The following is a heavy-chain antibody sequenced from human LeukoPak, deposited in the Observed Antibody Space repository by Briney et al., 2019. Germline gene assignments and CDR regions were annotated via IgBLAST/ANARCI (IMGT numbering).Heavy chain of an antibody. CDR2: IGSDSKT. CDR3: AKDLHCYVGMDV. D-gene: IGHD2-21*01. Sequence: GGSLRLSCAASGFTFSGFAMTWVRQAPGKGLEWVSSIGSDSKTHYSESVKGRFAISRDNSKSTLFLQMNSMRAEDAALYYCAKDLHCYVGMDVWGQGTAVTVSS. V-gene: IGHV3-23*01. CDR1: GFTFSGFA. J-gene: IGHJ6*02.